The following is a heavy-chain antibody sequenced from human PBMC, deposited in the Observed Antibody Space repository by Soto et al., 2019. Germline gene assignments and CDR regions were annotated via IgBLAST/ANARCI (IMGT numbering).Heavy chain of an antibody. D-gene: IGHD6-19*01. Sequence: SLRLSCAASGFTFSSYGMHWVRQAPGKGLEWVAVICDSGSNKYYADSVKGRFIISRDNSKNTLYLQMNSLRAEDTALYYCAKMAYSSDWSWGQGTLVTVSS. J-gene: IGHJ5*02. V-gene: IGHV3-33*06. CDR3: AKMAYSSDWS. CDR1: GFTFSSYG. CDR2: ICDSGSNK.